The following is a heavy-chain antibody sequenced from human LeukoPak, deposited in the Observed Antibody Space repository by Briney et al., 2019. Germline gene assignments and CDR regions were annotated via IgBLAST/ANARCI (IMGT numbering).Heavy chain of an antibody. Sequence: GESLKISCKGSGYSFTSYWIGWVRQMPGKGLEGMGIIYPGDSDTRYSPSFQGQVTISADKSISTAYLQWSSLKASDTAMYYCARRYYGSGSYSWFDLWGQGTLVTVSS. D-gene: IGHD3-10*01. CDR3: ARRYYGSGSYSWFDL. CDR1: GYSFTSYW. V-gene: IGHV5-51*01. CDR2: IYPGDSDT. J-gene: IGHJ5*02.